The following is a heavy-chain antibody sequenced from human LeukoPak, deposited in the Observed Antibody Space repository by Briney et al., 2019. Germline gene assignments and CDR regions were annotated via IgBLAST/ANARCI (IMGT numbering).Heavy chain of an antibody. V-gene: IGHV4-31*03. D-gene: IGHD3-10*01. Sequence: PSQTLSLTCTVSGGSISSGGYYWSWIRQHPGKGLEWIGYIYYSGSTYYNPSLKSRVTISVDTSKNQFSLKLSSVAAADTAVYYCAREPRVDYGSGNPYAFDIWGQGTMVTVSS. J-gene: IGHJ3*02. CDR3: AREPRVDYGSGNPYAFDI. CDR2: IYYSGST. CDR1: GGSISSGGYY.